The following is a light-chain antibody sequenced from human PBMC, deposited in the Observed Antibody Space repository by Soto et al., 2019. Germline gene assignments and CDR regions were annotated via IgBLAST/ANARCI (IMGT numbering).Light chain of an antibody. V-gene: IGKV4-1*01. CDR1: QSVLYSSNNKNY. CDR3: QQYYSTPF. CDR2: WAS. Sequence: DIVMTQSPDSLAVSLGERATINCKSSQSVLYSSNNKNYLAWYQQNPGQPPKLLIYWASTRESGVPDRFSGSGSGTDFTLTISSLQAEDVAVYYCQQYYSTPFFGGGTKVEIK. J-gene: IGKJ4*01.